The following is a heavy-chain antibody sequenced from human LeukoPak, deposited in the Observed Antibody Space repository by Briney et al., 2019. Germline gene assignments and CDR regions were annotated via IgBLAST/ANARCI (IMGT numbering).Heavy chain of an antibody. CDR2: IIPILGIA. CDR3: ARHPRSRNSSGLSY. J-gene: IGHJ4*02. V-gene: IGHV1-69*04. CDR1: GYTFTSYG. D-gene: IGHD3-22*01. Sequence: SVKVSCKASGYTFTSYGISWVRQAPGQGLEWMGRIIPILGIANYAQKFQGRVTITADKSTSTAYMELSSLRSEDTAVYYCARHPRSRNSSGLSYWGQGTLVTVSS.